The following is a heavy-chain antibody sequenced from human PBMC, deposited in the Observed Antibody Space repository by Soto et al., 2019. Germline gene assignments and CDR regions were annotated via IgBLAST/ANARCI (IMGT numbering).Heavy chain of an antibody. V-gene: IGHV4-34*01. CDR2: INHSGST. CDR1: GGSFSGYY. J-gene: IGHJ4*02. CDR3: ARVKLYNWNYLSFDY. Sequence: LSLTCAVYGGSFSGYYWSWIRQPPGKGLEWIGEINHSGSTNYNPSLKSRVTISVDTSKNQFSLKLSSVTAADTAVYYCARVKLYNWNYLSFDYWGQGTLVTVSS. D-gene: IGHD1-7*01.